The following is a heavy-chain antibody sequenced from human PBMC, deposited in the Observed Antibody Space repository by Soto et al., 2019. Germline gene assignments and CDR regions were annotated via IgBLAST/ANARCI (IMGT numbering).Heavy chain of an antibody. V-gene: IGHV4-39*01. J-gene: IGHJ6*02. D-gene: IGHD3-16*01. CDR1: GGSSGSSRYY. CDR3: ARHNGPLYVGYYYDMDV. Sequence: SETLSLTFTLSGGSSGSSRYYWAGIRHPPRKGLEWSGRTHSSGYTYYNPSLKSRVTIAVDTSKNQFSLKLSSVTAADTAVYYCARHNGPLYVGYYYDMDVWGQGTTVT. CDR2: THSSGYT.